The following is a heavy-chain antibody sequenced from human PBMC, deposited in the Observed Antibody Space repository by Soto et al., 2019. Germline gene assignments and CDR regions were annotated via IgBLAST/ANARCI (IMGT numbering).Heavy chain of an antibody. CDR3: ARDDRYSYGYFMGTDY. CDR1: GYTFTSYG. CDR2: ISAYNGNT. V-gene: IGHV1-18*01. Sequence: QVQLVQSGAEVKKPGASVKVSCKASGYTFTSYGISWVRQAPGQGLEWMGSISAYNGNTNYAQKLQGRVTMTTDTSPSSAYMELRSLRSDDKAVYYCARDDRYSYGYFMGTDYWGQGTLVTVSS. D-gene: IGHD5-18*01. J-gene: IGHJ4*02.